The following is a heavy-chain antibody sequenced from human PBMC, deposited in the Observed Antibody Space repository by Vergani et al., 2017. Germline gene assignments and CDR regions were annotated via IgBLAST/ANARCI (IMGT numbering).Heavy chain of an antibody. Sequence: QVQLVQSGAEVKKPGASVKVSCKASGYTFTSYYMHWVRQAPGQGLEWMGIINPSGGTNYAQKFQGRVTMTRDTSISTAYMELSRLRSDDTAVYYCARARITMVRGARGDAFDIWGQGTMVTVSS. CDR1: GYTFTSYY. J-gene: IGHJ3*02. CDR3: ARARITMVRGARGDAFDI. V-gene: IGHV1-2*02. D-gene: IGHD3-10*01. CDR2: INPSGGT.